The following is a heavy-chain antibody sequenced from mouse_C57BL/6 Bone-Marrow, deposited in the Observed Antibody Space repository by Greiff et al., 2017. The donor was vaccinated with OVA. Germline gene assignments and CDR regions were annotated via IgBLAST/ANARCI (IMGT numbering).Heavy chain of an antibody. J-gene: IGHJ2*01. CDR3: ARRVLRQYYFDY. Sequence: LQESGPELVKPGASVKISCKASGYTFTDYYINWVKQRPGQGLEWIGWIFPGSGSTYYNEKFKGKATLTVDKSSSTAYMLLSSLTSEDSAVYYCARRVLRQYYFDYWGQGTTLTVSS. V-gene: IGHV1-75*01. CDR2: IFPGSGST. CDR1: GYTFTDYY. D-gene: IGHD1-1*01.